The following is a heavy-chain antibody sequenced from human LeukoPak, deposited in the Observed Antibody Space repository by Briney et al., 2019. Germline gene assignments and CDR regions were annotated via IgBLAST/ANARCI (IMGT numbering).Heavy chain of an antibody. CDR1: GGSFSGYY. D-gene: IGHD3-10*01. CDR2: INHSGST. J-gene: IGHJ5*02. CDR3: ASLLLWFGEFKNWFDP. Sequence: SETLSLTCAVYGGSFSGYYWSWIRQPPGKGLEWIGEINHSGSTNYNPSLKSRVTISVDTSKNQFSLKLSSVTAADTAVYYCASLLLWFGEFKNWFDPWGQGTLVTVSS. V-gene: IGHV4-34*01.